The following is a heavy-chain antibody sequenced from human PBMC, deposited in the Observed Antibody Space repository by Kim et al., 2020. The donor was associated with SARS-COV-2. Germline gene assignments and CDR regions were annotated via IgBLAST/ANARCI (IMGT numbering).Heavy chain of an antibody. D-gene: IGHD3-10*01. CDR2: ISGSGGST. V-gene: IGHV3-23*01. Sequence: GGSLRLSCAASGFTFSSYAMSWVRQAPGKGLEWVSAISGSGGSTYYADSVKGRFTISRDNSKNTLYLQMNSLRAEDTAVYYCAKLFTMVRGVISYYYYGMDVWGQGTTVTVSS. J-gene: IGHJ6*02. CDR1: GFTFSSYA. CDR3: AKLFTMVRGVISYYYYGMDV.